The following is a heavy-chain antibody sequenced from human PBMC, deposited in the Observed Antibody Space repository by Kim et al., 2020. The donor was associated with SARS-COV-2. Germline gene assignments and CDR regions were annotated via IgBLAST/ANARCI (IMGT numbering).Heavy chain of an antibody. CDR2: IRDSGRNK. V-gene: IGHV3-23*01. CDR3: DTAE. J-gene: IGHJ1*01. CDR1: GFTFGIYA. Sequence: GGSLRLSCAASGFTFGIYAIRWARQAPGKGLEWVGTIRDSGRNKHYADSVKGRFTISRDNFMNTVYLQMNSLRAEDTAVYYCDTAE.